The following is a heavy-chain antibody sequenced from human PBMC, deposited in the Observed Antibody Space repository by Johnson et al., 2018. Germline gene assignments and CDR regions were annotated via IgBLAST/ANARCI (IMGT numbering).Heavy chain of an antibody. Sequence: VQLVQSGGGLVQXGGSLRLXCAASGFTFSSYAMSWVRQAPGKGLEWVSAISGSGGSTYYADSVKGRFTISRDNSKNTLYLQMNSLRAEDTAVYYCAKDSRLHYYDFWSGYDPYWYFDLWGRGTLVTVSS. D-gene: IGHD3-3*01. CDR3: AKDSRLHYYDFWSGYDPYWYFDL. CDR1: GFTFSSYA. CDR2: ISGSGGST. V-gene: IGHV3-23*04. J-gene: IGHJ2*01.